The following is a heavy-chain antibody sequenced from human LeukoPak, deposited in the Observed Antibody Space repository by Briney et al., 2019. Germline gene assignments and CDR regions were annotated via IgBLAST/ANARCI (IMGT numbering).Heavy chain of an antibody. J-gene: IGHJ6*03. V-gene: IGHV3-48*04. CDR3: ARVAAAGTLERYYYYMNV. CDR1: GFTFNNYG. D-gene: IGHD6-13*01. Sequence: PGGSLRLSCAGSGFTFNNYGIHWVRQAPGKGLEWVSYISSSGSTIYYADSVKGRFTISRDNAKNSLYLQMNSLRAEGTAVYYCARVAAAGTLERYYYYMNVWGKGTTVTISS. CDR2: ISSSGSTI.